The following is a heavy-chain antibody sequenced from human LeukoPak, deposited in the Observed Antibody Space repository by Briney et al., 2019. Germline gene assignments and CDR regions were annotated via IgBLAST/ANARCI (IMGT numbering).Heavy chain of an antibody. Sequence: LGGSLRLSCAASGFTFSGSAIHWVRQASGKGLEWVGRIKSKSNSYVTAYAASVKGRFTISRDDSKNTAYLQMNSLKTEDTAVYYCTTYGDYGPGSDYWGQGTLVTVSS. D-gene: IGHD4-17*01. CDR2: IKSKSNSYVT. J-gene: IGHJ4*02. CDR3: TTYGDYGPGSDY. CDR1: GFTFSGSA. V-gene: IGHV3-73*01.